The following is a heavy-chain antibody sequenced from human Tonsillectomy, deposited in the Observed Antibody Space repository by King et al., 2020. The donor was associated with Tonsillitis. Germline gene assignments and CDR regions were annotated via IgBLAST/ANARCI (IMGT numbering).Heavy chain of an antibody. V-gene: IGHV3-74*01. CDR2: INSDGSST. J-gene: IGHJ4*02. CDR1: GFTFSSSW. Sequence: VQLVESGGGLVQPGGSLRLSCAASGFTFSSSWIHWVRQAPGKGLVWVSRINSDGSSTSYADSVKGRFTISRDNAKNTLYLQMNSLRAEDTAVFYCAREGGWSPGFDYWGQGTLVTVSS. D-gene: IGHD6-19*01. CDR3: AREGGWSPGFDY.